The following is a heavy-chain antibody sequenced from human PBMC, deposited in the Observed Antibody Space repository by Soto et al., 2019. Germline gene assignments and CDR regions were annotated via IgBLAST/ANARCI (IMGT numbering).Heavy chain of an antibody. CDR2: ISAYNGNT. CDR3: ARDHFEFYYYGSGSYNWFNP. V-gene: IGHV1-18*01. D-gene: IGHD3-10*01. CDR1: GYTFTSYG. Sequence: QVQLVQSGAEVKKPGASVKVSCKASGYTFTSYGISWVRQAPGQGLEWMGWISAYNGNTNYAQKLQGRVTMSTDTSTSTAYMELRSLRSDDTAVYYCARDHFEFYYYGSGSYNWFNPWGQGTLITLSS. J-gene: IGHJ5*02.